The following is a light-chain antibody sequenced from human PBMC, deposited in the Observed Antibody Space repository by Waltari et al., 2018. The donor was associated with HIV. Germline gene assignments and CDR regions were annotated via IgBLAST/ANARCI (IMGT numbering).Light chain of an antibody. Sequence: QSVLTQPPSASGTPGQRVTISSPGGNSHLGSNILKWYQQLPGTAPKLLIYSNSQRPSGVPDRFSGSKSGTSASLAISGLQSEDEADYYCASWDDSLNGYVFGTGTKVTVL. J-gene: IGLJ1*01. V-gene: IGLV1-44*01. CDR3: ASWDDSLNGYV. CDR2: SNS. CDR1: NSHLGSNI.